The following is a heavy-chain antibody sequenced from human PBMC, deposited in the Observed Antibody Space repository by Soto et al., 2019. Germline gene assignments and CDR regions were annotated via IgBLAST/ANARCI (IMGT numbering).Heavy chain of an antibody. D-gene: IGHD6-6*01. J-gene: IGHJ4*02. CDR1: GFTFSSYG. CDR3: AKTPRVYPNY. V-gene: IGHV3-30*18. Sequence: QPGGSLRLSCAASGFTFSSYGMHWVRQAPGKGLEWVAVISYDGSNKYYADSVKGRFTISRDNSKNTLYLQMNSLRAEDTAVYYCAKTPRVYPNYWGQGTLVTVSS. CDR2: ISYDGSNK.